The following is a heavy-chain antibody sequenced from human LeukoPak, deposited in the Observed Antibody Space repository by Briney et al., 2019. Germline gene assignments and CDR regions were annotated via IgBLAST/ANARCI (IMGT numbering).Heavy chain of an antibody. CDR2: IYYSGST. CDR3: ARGYYYDSSGYFFDY. D-gene: IGHD3-22*01. CDR1: GGSISSSSYY. Sequence: SETLSLTCTVSGGSISSSSYYWGWIRQPPGKGLEWIGSIYYSGSTYYNPSLKRRVTISVDTSKNQFSLKLSSVTAADTAVYYCARGYYYDSSGYFFDYWGQGTLVTVSS. V-gene: IGHV4-39*07. J-gene: IGHJ4*02.